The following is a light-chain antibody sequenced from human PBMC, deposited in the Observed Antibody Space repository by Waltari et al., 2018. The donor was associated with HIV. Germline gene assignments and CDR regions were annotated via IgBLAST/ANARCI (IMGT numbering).Light chain of an antibody. V-gene: IGLV2-11*01. CDR3: CSYAGSYTFAWV. CDR1: SSDVGGYNY. J-gene: IGLJ3*02. CDR2: DVS. Sequence: QSALTQPRSVSGSPGQSVTISCTGTSSDVGGYNYVSWYQQHPGKAPKLMIYDVSNRPSGVPDRFSGSKSGNTASLTISGLQAEDEADYYCCSYAGSYTFAWVFGGGTKLTVL.